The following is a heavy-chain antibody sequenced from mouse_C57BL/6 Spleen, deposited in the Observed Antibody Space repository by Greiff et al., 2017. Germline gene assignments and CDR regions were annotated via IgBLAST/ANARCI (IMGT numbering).Heavy chain of an antibody. D-gene: IGHD2-4*01. J-gene: IGHJ1*03. Sequence: VQLQQSGPELVKPGASVKISCKASGYSFTGYYMNWVKQSPEKSLEWIGEINPSTGGTTSNQKFKAKATLTVDKSSSTAYMQLKSLTSEDSAVYYCASHTGDYDERRYWYFDVWGTGTTVTVSS. V-gene: IGHV1-42*01. CDR1: GYSFTGYY. CDR2: INPSTGGT. CDR3: ASHTGDYDERRYWYFDV.